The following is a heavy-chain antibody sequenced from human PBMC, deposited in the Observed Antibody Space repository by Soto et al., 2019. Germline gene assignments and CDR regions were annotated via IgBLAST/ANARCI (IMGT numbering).Heavy chain of an antibody. J-gene: IGHJ4*02. CDR1: GYTFTSYG. D-gene: IGHD3-3*01. CDR3: ARVTIFGVVIIRYFDY. Sequence: ASVKVSCKASGYTFTSYGISWVRQAPGQGLEWMGWISAYNGNTNYAQKLQGRVTMTTDTSTSTAYMELRSLRSDDTAVYYCARVTIFGVVIIRYFDYWGQGTLVTVSS. CDR2: ISAYNGNT. V-gene: IGHV1-18*01.